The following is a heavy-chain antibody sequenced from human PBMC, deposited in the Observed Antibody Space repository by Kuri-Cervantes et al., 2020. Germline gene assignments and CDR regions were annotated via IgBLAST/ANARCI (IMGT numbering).Heavy chain of an antibody. J-gene: IGHJ4*02. V-gene: IGHV1-69*13. CDR1: GYTFTSYA. CDR3: ARGSPGRWLQLEFDY. D-gene: IGHD5-24*01. CDR2: IIPIFGTA. Sequence: SVKVSCKASGYTFTSYAMNWVRQAPGQGLEWMGGIIPIFGTANYAQKFQGRVTITADESTSTAYMELSSLRSEDTAVYYCARGSPGRWLQLEFDYWGQGTLVTVSS.